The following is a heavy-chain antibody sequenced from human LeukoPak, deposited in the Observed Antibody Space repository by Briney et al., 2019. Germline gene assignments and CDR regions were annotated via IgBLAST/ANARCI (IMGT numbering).Heavy chain of an antibody. D-gene: IGHD5-18*01. J-gene: IGHJ4*02. Sequence: SVKVSCKASGGTFSNYAISWVRQAPGQGLEWMGRIIPILGIANYAQKFQGRVTITADKSTSTAYMELSSLRSEDTAVYYCARVDTAMVIDYWGQGTLVTVSS. CDR1: GGTFSNYA. CDR3: ARVDTAMVIDY. CDR2: IIPILGIA. V-gene: IGHV1-69*04.